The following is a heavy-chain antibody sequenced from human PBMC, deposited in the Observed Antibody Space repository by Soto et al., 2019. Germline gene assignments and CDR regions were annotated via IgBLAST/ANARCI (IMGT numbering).Heavy chain of an antibody. V-gene: IGHV4-59*01. CDR1: GGSFSSDY. Sequence: QVQLQESGPGLVKPSETLSLTCTVSGGSFSSDYWSWIRQPPGKGLEWIGYIDYSRSTNNNPSLKSRVTISLDTSKSQFSLKLSSVTAADTAVYYCARAPRYSSSTYYFEDWGQGTLVTVSS. J-gene: IGHJ4*02. CDR3: ARAPRYSSSTYYFED. CDR2: IDYSRST. D-gene: IGHD6-6*01.